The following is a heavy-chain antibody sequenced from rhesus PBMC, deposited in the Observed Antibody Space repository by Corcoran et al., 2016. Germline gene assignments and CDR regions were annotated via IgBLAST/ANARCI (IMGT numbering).Heavy chain of an antibody. CDR2: SGGSSGRT. CDR3: ARRQRLVSDY. V-gene: IGHV4S5*01. J-gene: IGHJ4*01. D-gene: IGHD6-31*01. Sequence: QVQLEESGPGLVKPSETLSLTCAVSGGSISGYYWNWIGHPPGKGLAWIGYSGGSSGRTEHYPPLQSRFTISTDPSPNQLSLRLSSVTAADTAVYYCARRQRLVSDYWGQGVLVTVSS. CDR1: GGSISGYY.